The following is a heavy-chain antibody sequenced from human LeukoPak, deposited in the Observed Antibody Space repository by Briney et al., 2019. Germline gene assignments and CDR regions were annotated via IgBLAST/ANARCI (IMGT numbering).Heavy chain of an antibody. D-gene: IGHD3/OR15-3a*01. V-gene: IGHV4-39*07. CDR1: GGSISSSSYY. J-gene: IGHJ6*03. Sequence: SETLSLTCTVSGGSISSSSYYWGWIRQPPGKGLEWIGSIYYSGSTNYNPSLKSRVTISVDTSKNQFSLKLSSVTAADTAVYYCARVDVSPNYYYYYYMDVWGKGTTVTVSS. CDR3: ARVDVSPNYYYYYYMDV. CDR2: IYYSGST.